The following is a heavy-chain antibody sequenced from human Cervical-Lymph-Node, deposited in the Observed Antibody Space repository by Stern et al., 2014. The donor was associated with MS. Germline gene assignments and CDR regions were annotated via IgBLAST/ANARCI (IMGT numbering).Heavy chain of an antibody. CDR3: ARVRGTGDSFDY. CDR2: IYSSGST. Sequence: QVQLVQSGPGLVKPSETLSLTCTVSDGSINSDYWSWIRQPAGKGLEWIGRIYSSGSTSYNPSLKSRVTMSVDTSKNQFSLKLNSVTAADTAVYYCARVRGTGDSFDYWGQGTLVTVSS. CDR1: DGSINSDY. J-gene: IGHJ4*02. D-gene: IGHD3-10*01. V-gene: IGHV4-4*07.